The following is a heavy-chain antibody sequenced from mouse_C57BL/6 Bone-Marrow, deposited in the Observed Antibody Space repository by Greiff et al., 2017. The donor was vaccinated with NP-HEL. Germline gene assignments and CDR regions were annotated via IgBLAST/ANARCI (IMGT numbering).Heavy chain of an antibody. CDR3: ARDGYYWFAD. V-gene: IGHV1-55*01. Sequence: QVHVKQPGAELVKPGASVKMSCKASGYTFPSYWITWVKQRPGQGLEWIGDIYPGSGRPNYNEKFKSKATLTVDTSSSTAYMQLSSLTSEDSAVYYCARDGYYWFADWGQGTLVTVSA. CDR2: IYPGSGRP. CDR1: GYTFPSYW. J-gene: IGHJ3*01. D-gene: IGHD2-3*01.